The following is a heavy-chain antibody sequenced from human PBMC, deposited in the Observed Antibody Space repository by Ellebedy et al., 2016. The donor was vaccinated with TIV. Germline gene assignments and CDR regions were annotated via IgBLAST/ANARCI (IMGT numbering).Heavy chain of an antibody. D-gene: IGHD3-10*01. CDR2: IRYDGSNK. Sequence: GESLKISCAASGFTFSAYGMHWVRQAPGKGLEWVTYIRYDGSNKYYADSVKGRFTTPRDNSKNTLFLEMNSLRAEDTAIYYCAGLWFGDSPRDNSDYWGRGTLVTVSS. CDR3: AGLWFGDSPRDNSDY. J-gene: IGHJ4*02. CDR1: GFTFSAYG. V-gene: IGHV3-30*02.